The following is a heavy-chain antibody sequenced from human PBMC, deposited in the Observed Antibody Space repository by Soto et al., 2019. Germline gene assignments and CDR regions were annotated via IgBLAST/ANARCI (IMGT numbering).Heavy chain of an antibody. Sequence: GGSLRLSCATSGFTFSNAWMSWVRQAPGKGLEWVGRSKRKADGGTTDYAAPVKGRFTISRDDSKDTLYLQMNSLKTEDTAVYYCIISPYCTSTSCHFSYWGQGTLVTVSS. CDR2: SKRKADGGTT. CDR1: GFTFSNAW. D-gene: IGHD2-2*01. CDR3: IISPYCTSTSCHFSY. V-gene: IGHV3-15*01. J-gene: IGHJ4*02.